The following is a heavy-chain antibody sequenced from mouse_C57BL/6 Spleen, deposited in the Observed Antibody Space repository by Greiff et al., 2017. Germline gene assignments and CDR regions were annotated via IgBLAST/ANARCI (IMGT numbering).Heavy chain of an antibody. Sequence: EVQLVESGGDLVKPGGSLKLSCAASGFTFSSYGMSWVRQTPDKRLEWVATISSGGSYTDYPDTVKGRFTISRDNAKTTLYLQMSSLKSEDTAMYYCARHDYYGSSYDWYFDVWGTGTTVTVSS. J-gene: IGHJ1*03. V-gene: IGHV5-6*01. CDR1: GFTFSSYG. CDR2: ISSGGSYT. CDR3: ARHDYYGSSYDWYFDV. D-gene: IGHD1-1*01.